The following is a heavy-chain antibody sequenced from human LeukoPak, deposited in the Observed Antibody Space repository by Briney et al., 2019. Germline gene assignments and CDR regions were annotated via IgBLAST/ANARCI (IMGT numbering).Heavy chain of an antibody. Sequence: SETLSLTCTVSGGSISSYYWSWIRQPPGKGLEWIAYIHYSGSTNYNPSLKSRVTISVDTSKNQFSLKLSSVTAADTSVYYCARTMMSLIAAAGSKGTLLKFDPWGQGTLVTVSS. CDR1: GGSISSYY. D-gene: IGHD6-13*01. CDR3: ARTMMSLIAAAGSKGTLLKFDP. J-gene: IGHJ5*02. V-gene: IGHV4-59*08. CDR2: IHYSGST.